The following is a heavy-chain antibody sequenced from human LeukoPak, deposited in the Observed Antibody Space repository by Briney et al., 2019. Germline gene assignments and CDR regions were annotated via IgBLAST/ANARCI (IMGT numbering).Heavy chain of an antibody. CDR1: GFTFSSYA. Sequence: GGSLRLSCAASGFTFSSYAMPWVRQAPGKGLEWVATITGGSRSTYYADSVKGRFTISRDNSKNTLYLQMNSLTPEDTAVYYCAKDTPLTAYSPGWSGNSFDSWGQGTLVTVSS. CDR3: AKDTPLTAYSPGWSGNSFDS. D-gene: IGHD6-19*01. CDR2: ITGGSRST. V-gene: IGHV3-23*01. J-gene: IGHJ4*02.